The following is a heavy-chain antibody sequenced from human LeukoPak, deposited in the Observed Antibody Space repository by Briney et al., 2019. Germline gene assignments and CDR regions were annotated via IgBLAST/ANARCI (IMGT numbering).Heavy chain of an antibody. V-gene: IGHV1-58*01. CDR3: AGDLGGQDY. D-gene: IGHD4-23*01. CDR1: GFTFTSSA. Sequence: GASVKVSCKASGFTFTSSAVQWVRQARGQRPEWIGRIVVGSGDTNYAQNFHERVTITRDMSTSTAYMDMSSLTSEDTAVYFCAGDLGGQDYWGQGTLVTVSS. J-gene: IGHJ4*02. CDR2: IVVGSGDT.